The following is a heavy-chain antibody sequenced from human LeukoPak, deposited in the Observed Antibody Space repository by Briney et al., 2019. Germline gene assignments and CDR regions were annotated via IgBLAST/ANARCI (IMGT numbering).Heavy chain of an antibody. V-gene: IGHV3-7*01. CDR2: IKQDGSEK. CDR3: ARALGGPSAYCGGDCYSVRYYYYGMDV. J-gene: IGHJ6*02. Sequence: GGSLRLSCAASGFTFSSYWMSWVRQAPGKGLEWVANIKQDGSEKYYVDSVKGRFTISRDNAKNSLYLQMNSLRAEDTAVYYCARALGGPSAYCGGDCYSVRYYYYGMDVWGQGTTVTVSS. D-gene: IGHD2-21*02. CDR1: GFTFSSYW.